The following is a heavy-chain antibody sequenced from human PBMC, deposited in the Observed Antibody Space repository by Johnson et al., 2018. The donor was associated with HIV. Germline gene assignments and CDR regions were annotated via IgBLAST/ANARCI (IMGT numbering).Heavy chain of an antibody. J-gene: IGHJ3*02. V-gene: IGHV3-30*04. CDR3: AKGLAVSPWADAFDI. Sequence: QMQLVESGGGVVQPGRSLRLSCAASGFTFSSYTMHWVRQAPGKGLEWVAVISYDGSNKYYADSVKCRFTISRDNSKNTLYLQMNSLRAEDTAVYYCAKGLAVSPWADAFDIWGQGTMVTVSS. D-gene: IGHD6-19*01. CDR1: GFTFSSYT. CDR2: ISYDGSNK.